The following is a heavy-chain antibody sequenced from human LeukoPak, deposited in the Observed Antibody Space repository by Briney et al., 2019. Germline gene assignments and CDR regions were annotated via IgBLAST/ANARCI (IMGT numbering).Heavy chain of an antibody. CDR2: TVKKANSHIT. Sequence: GGSLRHSSGAPVSFLIDHYMDWVRQAPGKGLEWVGRTVKKANSHITDYGTSVKGRFTISRDDSKGSLYLQMNSLKTDDTAVYYCVRRVFGGDCYYDYWGQGTLVTLCS. J-gene: IGHJ4*02. CDR1: VSFLIDHY. D-gene: IGHD2-21*02. CDR3: VRRVFGGDCYYDY. V-gene: IGHV3-72*01.